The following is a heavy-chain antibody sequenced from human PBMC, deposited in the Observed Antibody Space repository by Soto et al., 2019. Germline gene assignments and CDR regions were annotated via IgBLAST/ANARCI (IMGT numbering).Heavy chain of an antibody. CDR2: ISWNSGSI. D-gene: IGHD4-4*01. Sequence: EVQLVESGGGLVQPGRSLRLSCAASGFTFDDYAMHWVRQAPGKGLEWVSGISWNSGSICYADSVKGRFTISRDNAKNSLYLQMNSLRAEDTALYYCAKAGVGYSNLIDYDYYYMDVWGKGTTVTVSS. CDR1: GFTFDDYA. J-gene: IGHJ6*03. V-gene: IGHV3-9*01. CDR3: AKAGVGYSNLIDYDYYYMDV.